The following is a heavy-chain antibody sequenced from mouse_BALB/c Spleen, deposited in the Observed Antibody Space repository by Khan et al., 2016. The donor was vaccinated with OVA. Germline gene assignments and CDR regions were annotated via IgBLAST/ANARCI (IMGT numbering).Heavy chain of an antibody. J-gene: IGHJ4*01. CDR3: ARQPYYHYYIMDY. CDR2: IWSDGST. CDR1: GFSLTNYG. V-gene: IGHV2-6-1*01. D-gene: IGHD2-10*01. Sequence: QVQLKESGPGLVAPSQSLSITCTISGFSLTNYGVHWVRQPPGKGLEWLVVIWSDGSTTYNSPLNSRLSISKDNSKSQVFLKMNGLQADDTAMYYCARQPYYHYYIMDYWGQGTSVTVSS.